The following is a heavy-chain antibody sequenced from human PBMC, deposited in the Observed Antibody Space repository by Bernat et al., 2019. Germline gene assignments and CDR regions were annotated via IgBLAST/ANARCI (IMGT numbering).Heavy chain of an antibody. V-gene: IGHV3-7*01. J-gene: IGHJ4*02. CDR2: IREDGKEE. Sequence: EVQLVESGGGLVQPGGSLRFSCAAPGFSFSCYWMTWVRQAPGKGLEWVANIREDGKEEKYVDYVKGRFTSATDNTENSLYLKMRRVRAKDTDVYYCARDFGEFDYWGQGNLVTVSA. CDR3: ARDFGEFDY. D-gene: IGHD3-16*01. CDR1: GFSFSCYW.